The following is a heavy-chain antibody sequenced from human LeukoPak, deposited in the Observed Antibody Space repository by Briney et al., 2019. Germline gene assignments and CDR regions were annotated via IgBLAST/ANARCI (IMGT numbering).Heavy chain of an antibody. CDR3: ARVGYSYVINDWSRTGLGAYPTKYYYHMDV. CDR1: GGSFSGYY. Sequence: KPSEPLSLTCAVCGGSFSGYYWSWLRQPPGKGLEGIGEINHSGSTNYNPSLKSRVTISGDTSENQFSLKLSSVTAADTAVYFSARVGYSYVINDWSRTGLGAYPTKYYYHMDVWGKGTTVTVSS. D-gene: IGHD5-18*01. J-gene: IGHJ6*03. V-gene: IGHV4-34*01. CDR2: INHSGST.